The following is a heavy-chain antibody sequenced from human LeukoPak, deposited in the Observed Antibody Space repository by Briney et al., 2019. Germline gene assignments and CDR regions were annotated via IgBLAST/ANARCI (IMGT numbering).Heavy chain of an antibody. J-gene: IGHJ4*02. V-gene: IGHV4-34*01. CDR2: INHSGST. CDR3: ARGGGARSIDY. CDR1: GGSLSGYY. D-gene: IGHD3-10*01. Sequence: SETLSLTCAVYGGSLSGYYWSWIRQPPGKGLEWIGEINHSGSTNYNPSLKSRVTISVDTSKNQFSLKLSSVTAADTAVYYCARGGGARSIDYWGQGTLVTVSS.